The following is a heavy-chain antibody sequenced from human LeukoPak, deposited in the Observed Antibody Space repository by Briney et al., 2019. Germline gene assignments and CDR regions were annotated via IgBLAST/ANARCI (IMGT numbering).Heavy chain of an antibody. D-gene: IGHD6-13*01. Sequence: ASVTVSYKASGYTLMGHYIHWVRQAHGQGLEWMGWINPNPGDTKSAPRFQGRVTVTRDTSINTAYMELTKLTSDDSAVYFCARAADDAATGSSGGYDYGLDVWGQGAAVTVSS. V-gene: IGHV1-2*02. CDR3: ARAADDAATGSSGGYDYGLDV. CDR1: GYTLMGHY. CDR2: INPNPGDT. J-gene: IGHJ6*01.